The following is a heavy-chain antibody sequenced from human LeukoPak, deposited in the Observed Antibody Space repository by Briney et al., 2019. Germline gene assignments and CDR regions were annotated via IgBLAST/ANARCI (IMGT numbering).Heavy chain of an antibody. J-gene: IGHJ4*02. V-gene: IGHV3-30*02. CDR3: AKSYNWNVDY. CDR2: IRYDGTNK. Sequence: GGSLRLSCGASGFIFSNYGMHWVRQAPGKGLEWVTFIRYDGTNKDYAESVKGRFTISRDNSKNMLYLQMNSLRAEDTAVYYCAKSYNWNVDYWGEGTLVSVSS. CDR1: GFIFSNYG. D-gene: IGHD1-20*01.